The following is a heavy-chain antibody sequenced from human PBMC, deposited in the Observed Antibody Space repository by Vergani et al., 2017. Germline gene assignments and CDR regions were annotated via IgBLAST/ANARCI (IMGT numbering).Heavy chain of an antibody. CDR1: GFTFSSYG. Sequence: QVQLVESGGGVVQPGRSLRLSCAASGFTFSSYGMHWVRQAPGKGLEGVAVISYDGSNKYYADAVKGRFTISRDNSKNTLYLQMNSLIAEDTAVYYWAKERDYYYGMDVWGQGTTVTVSS. CDR3: AKERDYYYGMDV. V-gene: IGHV3-30*18. J-gene: IGHJ6*02. CDR2: ISYDGSNK.